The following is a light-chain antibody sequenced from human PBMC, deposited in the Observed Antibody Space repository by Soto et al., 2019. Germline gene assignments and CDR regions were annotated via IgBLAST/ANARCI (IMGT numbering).Light chain of an antibody. CDR1: QGVSSN. CDR3: QQYKNGWT. Sequence: EIVMTQSPATLSVSPGERATLSCRASQGVSSNLAWYQQKPGQAPWLLIYGASTRATGIPARFSGSGSGTEFTLTISSLQSEDFAVYYCQQYKNGWTFGQGTKVDIK. J-gene: IGKJ1*01. V-gene: IGKV3-15*01. CDR2: GAS.